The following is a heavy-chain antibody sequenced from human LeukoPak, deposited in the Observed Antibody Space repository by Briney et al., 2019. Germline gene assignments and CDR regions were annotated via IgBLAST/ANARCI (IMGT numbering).Heavy chain of an antibody. Sequence: SQTLSLXCTVSGGSISSGDYYWSWIRQPPGKGLEWIGYIYYNGSTYYNPSLKSRVTISVDTSKNQFSLKLSSVTAADTAVYYCARTSLGGAWFDPWGQGTLVTVSS. J-gene: IGHJ5*02. D-gene: IGHD3-10*01. CDR2: IYYNGST. CDR3: ARTSLGGAWFDP. CDR1: GGSISSGDYY. V-gene: IGHV4-30-4*08.